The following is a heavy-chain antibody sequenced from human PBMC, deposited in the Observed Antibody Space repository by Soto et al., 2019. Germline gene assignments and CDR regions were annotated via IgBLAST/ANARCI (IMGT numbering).Heavy chain of an antibody. CDR1: GFTFSNFP. J-gene: IGHJ6*02. Sequence: EVQLVESGGGLVQPGGSLRLSCAASGFTFSNFPMYWVRQAPGKGLEYVSSISSNGRDTYFPNSVKGRFTISRDNSKNTLWLQMGSLRVEDMAVYYCAREYSSGSGGGGMDVWGQGTTVTVSS. CDR2: ISSNGRDT. D-gene: IGHD3-10*01. CDR3: AREYSSGSGGGGMDV. V-gene: IGHV3-64*01.